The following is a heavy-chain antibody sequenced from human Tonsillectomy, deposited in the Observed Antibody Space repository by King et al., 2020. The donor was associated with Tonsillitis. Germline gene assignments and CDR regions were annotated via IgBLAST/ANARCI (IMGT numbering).Heavy chain of an antibody. Sequence: QLQESGPGLVKPSETLSLTCTVSGGSISGYYWSWIRQPPGKGLEWIGYIYHSGSTNYNPSLKSRVTISLDTSKNHFSLKLSSVTAADTAVYYCARQIYFDDWGQGSLVTVAS. V-gene: IGHV4-59*08. CDR1: GGSISGYY. J-gene: IGHJ4*02. CDR2: IYHSGST. CDR3: ARQIYFDD.